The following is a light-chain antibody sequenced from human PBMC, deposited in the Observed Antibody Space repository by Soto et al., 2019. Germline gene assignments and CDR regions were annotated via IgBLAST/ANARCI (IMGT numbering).Light chain of an antibody. V-gene: IGLV4-60*02. CDR2: LEGSGSY. CDR3: ETWDSNTHTV. CDR1: SGHSSYI. Sequence: QPVLTQSSSASASLGSSVKLTCTLSSGHSSYIIAWHQQQPGKATRYLMKLEGSGSYNKGSGVPDRFSGSSSGADRYLTISNLQFEDEADYYCETWDSNTHTVFGGGTKGTVL. J-gene: IGLJ3*02.